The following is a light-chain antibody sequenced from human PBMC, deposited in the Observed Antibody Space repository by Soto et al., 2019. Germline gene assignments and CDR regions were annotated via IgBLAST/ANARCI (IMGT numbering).Light chain of an antibody. Sequence: QSALTQPASVSGSPGQSITISCTGTSSDIGAYNFVSGYQQHQGKAPKLILYDVNIRPSGVSNRFSGSKSGNTASLTISGLQAEDEADYYCTSWTTSTTMIFGGGTKLTVL. CDR3: TSWTTSTTMI. CDR1: SSDIGAYNF. J-gene: IGLJ2*01. CDR2: DVN. V-gene: IGLV2-14*03.